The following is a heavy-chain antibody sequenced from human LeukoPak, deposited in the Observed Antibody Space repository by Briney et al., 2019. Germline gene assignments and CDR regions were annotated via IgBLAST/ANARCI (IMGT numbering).Heavy chain of an antibody. Sequence: GGSLRLSCAASGFTFSRYWMHWLCQAPGKGLVWVSRISTDGSSTTYADSVKGRFTISRDNGRNTLYLQMYSLRAEDTAVYYCASYLTSIPSGMDVWGQGTTVTVSS. CDR1: GFTFSRYW. J-gene: IGHJ6*02. CDR2: ISTDGSST. V-gene: IGHV3-74*01. D-gene: IGHD2/OR15-2a*01. CDR3: ASYLTSIPSGMDV.